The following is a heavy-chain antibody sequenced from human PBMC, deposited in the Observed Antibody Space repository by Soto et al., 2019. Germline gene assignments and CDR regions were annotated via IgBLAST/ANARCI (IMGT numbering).Heavy chain of an antibody. D-gene: IGHD3-22*01. J-gene: IGHJ5*02. Sequence: QVQLVQSGAEVKKPGASVKVSCKASGYTFTSYGISWVRQDPGQGLVWMGWISAYNGNTNYAQKLQGRVTMTTDPPKRKGYKELRSLRTDDTAVYYCARYRGWLLLRGRGYLFEPLGQGNLGTGSS. V-gene: IGHV1-18*01. CDR1: GYTFTSYG. CDR2: ISAYNGNT. CDR3: ARYRGWLLLRGRGYLFEP.